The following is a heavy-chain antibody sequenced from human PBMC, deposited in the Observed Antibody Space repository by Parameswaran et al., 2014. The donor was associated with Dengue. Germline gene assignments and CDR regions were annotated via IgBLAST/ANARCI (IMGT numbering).Heavy chain of an antibody. Sequence: WVRQAPGQGLEWMGWISAYNGNTNYAQKLQGRVTMTTDTSTSTAYMELRSLRSDDTAVYYCARDYYDYVWGNPTYWGQGTLVTVSS. D-gene: IGHD3-16*01. CDR2: ISAYNGNT. V-gene: IGHV1-18*01. CDR3: ARDYYDYVWGNPTY. J-gene: IGHJ4*02.